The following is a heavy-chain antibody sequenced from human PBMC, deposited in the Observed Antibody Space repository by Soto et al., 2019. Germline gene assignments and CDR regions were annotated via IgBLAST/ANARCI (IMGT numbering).Heavy chain of an antibody. CDR3: AIDIWVGPDV. V-gene: IGHV3-74*01. CDR1: GFTFSSYW. D-gene: IGHD3-16*01. CDR2: ITNDGKSA. Sequence: VQLVESGGGLVQPGGSLRLSCAASGFTFSSYWMQWVRQTPGKGLVWVGRITNDGKSAYYADSVKGRFTISRDNAKNTLYLQMNGLRDDDTSVFYCAIDIWVGPDVWGKGTTVSVTS. J-gene: IGHJ6*04.